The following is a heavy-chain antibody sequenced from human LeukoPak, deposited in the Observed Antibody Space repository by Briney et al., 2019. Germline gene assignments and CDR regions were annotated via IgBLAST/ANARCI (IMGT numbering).Heavy chain of an antibody. CDR3: ARHYYDFWSGYLDWFDP. J-gene: IGHJ5*02. Sequence: SETLSLTCTVSGGSISSSSYYWGWIRQPPGKGLEWFGSIYYSGSTYYNPSLNSRVTISVDTSKNQFSLKLSSVTAADTAVYYCARHYYDFWSGYLDWFDPWGQGTLVTVSS. V-gene: IGHV4-39*01. CDR2: IYYSGST. D-gene: IGHD3-3*01. CDR1: GGSISSSSYY.